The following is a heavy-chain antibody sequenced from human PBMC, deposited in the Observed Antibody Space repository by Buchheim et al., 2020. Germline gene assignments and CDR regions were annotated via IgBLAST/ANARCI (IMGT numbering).Heavy chain of an antibody. D-gene: IGHD3-10*01. V-gene: IGHV3-74*01. Sequence: EVQLVESGGGLVESGGSLRLSCAASGFTFSSYWMHWVRQAPGKGPVWVSRINTDGSRADYADSAKGRFTIFRDNAKNTLYLQMNSLRVEDTAVYYCGRDLGGVGSYWGQGT. CDR2: INTDGSRA. CDR3: GRDLGGVGSY. CDR1: GFTFSSYW. J-gene: IGHJ4*02.